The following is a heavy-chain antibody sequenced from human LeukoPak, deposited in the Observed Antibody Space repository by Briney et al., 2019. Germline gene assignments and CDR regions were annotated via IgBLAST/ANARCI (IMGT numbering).Heavy chain of an antibody. V-gene: IGHV3-15*01. Sequence: LGGSLRLSCAASGFTFSNACMSWVHQAPGKGLEWVGHIKGKTDGGTTDYAAPVQGRFTISRDNSKNTLYLQMNSLRAEDTAVYYCARGFYGDYPFDYWGQGTLVTVSS. CDR1: GFTFSNAC. J-gene: IGHJ4*02. CDR3: ARGFYGDYPFDY. CDR2: IKGKTDGGTT. D-gene: IGHD4-17*01.